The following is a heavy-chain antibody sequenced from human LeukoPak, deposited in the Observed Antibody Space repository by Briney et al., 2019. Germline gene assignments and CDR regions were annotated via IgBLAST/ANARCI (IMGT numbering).Heavy chain of an antibody. CDR3: ARGLPRSPFDY. J-gene: IGHJ4*02. Sequence: QPGGSLRLSCAASGFTFSSYAMHWVRQAPGKGLEWVAVISYDGSNKYYADSVKGRITISRDNSKNTLYLQMNSLRAEDTAVYYCARGLPRSPFDYWGQGTLVTVSS. CDR2: ISYDGSNK. CDR1: GFTFSSYA. V-gene: IGHV3-30*04.